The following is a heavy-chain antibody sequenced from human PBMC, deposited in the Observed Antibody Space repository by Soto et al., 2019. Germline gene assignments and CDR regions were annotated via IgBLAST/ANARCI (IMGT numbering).Heavy chain of an antibody. CDR3: ARDGRLVNYYYYGMDV. D-gene: IGHD6-13*01. Sequence: QVQLQESGPGLVKPSQTLSLTCSVSGCSISSGAYYWTWIRQHPGKGLEWIGYIYYSGSTYYNPSLKSRVPISVDPSKNQFSLKLRSVTAADTAVYYCARDGRLVNYYYYGMDVWGQGTTVTVSS. J-gene: IGHJ6*02. V-gene: IGHV4-31*03. CDR1: GCSISSGAYY. CDR2: IYYSGST.